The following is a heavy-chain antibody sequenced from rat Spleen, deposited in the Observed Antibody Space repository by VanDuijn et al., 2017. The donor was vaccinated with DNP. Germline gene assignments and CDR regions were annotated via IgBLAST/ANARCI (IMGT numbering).Heavy chain of an antibody. J-gene: IGHJ2*01. CDR1: GFSFSNHG. Sequence: EVQLVESGGGLVKPGRPLKLSCAASGFSFSNHGMHWIRQTPMKGLEWVASISPSGGSTYYRDSVKGRFTIFRDIPKSTLYLQMDSLRSEDTATYYCASRAPGDYFYGGYFDYWGQGVMVTVSS. CDR3: ASRAPGDYFYGGYFDY. D-gene: IGHD1-6*01. V-gene: IGHV5-19*01. CDR2: ISPSGGST.